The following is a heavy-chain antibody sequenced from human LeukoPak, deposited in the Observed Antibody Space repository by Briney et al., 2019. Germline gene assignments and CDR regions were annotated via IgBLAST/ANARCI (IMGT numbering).Heavy chain of an antibody. D-gene: IGHD3-22*01. CDR2: IYYSGST. V-gene: IGHV4-31*03. CDR3: ARAQPYYYDSSGYIDY. J-gene: IGHJ4*02. Sequence: SQTLSPTCTVSGGSISSGGYYWSWIRQHPGKGLEWIGYIYYSGSTYYNPSLKSRVTISVDTSKNQFSLKLSSVTAADTAVYYCARAQPYYYDSSGYIDYWGQGTLVTVSS. CDR1: GGSISSGGYY.